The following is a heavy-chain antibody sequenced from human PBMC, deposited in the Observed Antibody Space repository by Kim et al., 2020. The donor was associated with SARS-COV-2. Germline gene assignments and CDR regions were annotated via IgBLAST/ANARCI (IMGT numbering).Heavy chain of an antibody. V-gene: IGHV3-23*01. CDR1: GFPFSNFA. CDR3: AKVEGSDYINWCFYH. Sequence: GGSLRLSCAASGFPFSNFAVGWVRQAPGKGLEWVSVICGGGYYTDYAESVKGRFTISRDNSNNMVYLQMNSLRPEDTAVYFCAKVEGSDYINWCFYHWGRGTRVTVSS. J-gene: IGHJ2*01. CDR2: ICGGGYYT. D-gene: IGHD3-10*01.